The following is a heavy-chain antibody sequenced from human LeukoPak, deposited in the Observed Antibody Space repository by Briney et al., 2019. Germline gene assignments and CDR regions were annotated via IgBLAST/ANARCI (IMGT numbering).Heavy chain of an antibody. CDR2: IYIGGST. Sequence: SGGSLRLSCAASGFTVSSNYMSWVRHAPGKGLEWVSVIYIGGSTYYADSVKGRFTISRDNSKNTLYLQMNSLRPEDTAVYYCARAPSEWFGELSPYYYGMDVWGQGTTVTVSS. CDR1: GFTVSSNY. CDR3: ARAPSEWFGELSPYYYGMDV. D-gene: IGHD3-10*01. J-gene: IGHJ6*02. V-gene: IGHV3-66*01.